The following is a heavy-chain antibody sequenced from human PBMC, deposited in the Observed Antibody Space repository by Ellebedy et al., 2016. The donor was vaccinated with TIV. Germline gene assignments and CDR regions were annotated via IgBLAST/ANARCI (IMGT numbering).Heavy chain of an antibody. CDR2: ISSSGVST. CDR1: GFTFRNFA. V-gene: IGHV3-23*01. CDR3: AKLDSSGYYYGRFDY. J-gene: IGHJ4*02. Sequence: GGSLRLSCAASGFTFRNFAMTWVRQAPGKGLEWVSSISSSGVSTDHADSVRGRVTISRDNSKNTLYLQMNSLRADDSAVYYCAKLDSSGYYYGRFDYWGQGTLVTVSS. D-gene: IGHD3-22*01.